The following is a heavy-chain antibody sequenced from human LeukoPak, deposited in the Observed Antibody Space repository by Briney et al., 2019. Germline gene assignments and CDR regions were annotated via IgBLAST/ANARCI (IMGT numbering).Heavy chain of an antibody. D-gene: IGHD5-24*01. Sequence: WVAVISYDGSNKYYADSVKGRFTISRDNSKNTLYLQMNSLRAEDTAVYYCAKDPKDGYRDYWGQGTLVTVSS. CDR2: ISYDGSNK. J-gene: IGHJ4*02. CDR3: AKDPKDGYRDY. V-gene: IGHV3-30*18.